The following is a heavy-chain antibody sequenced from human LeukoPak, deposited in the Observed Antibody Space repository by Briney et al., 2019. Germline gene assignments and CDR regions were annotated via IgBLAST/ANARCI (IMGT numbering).Heavy chain of an antibody. V-gene: IGHV3-30*18. CDR3: AKDQDIAAADYYFDY. CDR1: GFTLSNYW. J-gene: IGHJ4*02. CDR2: ISYDGNNR. D-gene: IGHD6-13*01. Sequence: GGSLRLSCAASGFTLSNYWMHWVRQAPGKGLEWVAVISYDGNNRYSADSVKGRFTISRDNSKNTLYLQMNSLRAEDTAVYYCAKDQDIAAADYYFDYWGQGTLVTVSS.